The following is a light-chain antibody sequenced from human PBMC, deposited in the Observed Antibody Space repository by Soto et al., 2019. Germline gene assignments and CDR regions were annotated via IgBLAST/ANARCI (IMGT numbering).Light chain of an antibody. J-gene: IGKJ4*01. CDR1: QSFSDY. Sequence: EIVLTQSPATLSLSPGERATLSCRASQSFSDYLAWYQQKPGQAPRLLIYDASTRASDIPARFSGSGSGTDFTLTISSLEPEDIAVYYCQQRGIYPLTFGGGTKVDIK. V-gene: IGKV3-11*01. CDR2: DAS. CDR3: QQRGIYPLT.